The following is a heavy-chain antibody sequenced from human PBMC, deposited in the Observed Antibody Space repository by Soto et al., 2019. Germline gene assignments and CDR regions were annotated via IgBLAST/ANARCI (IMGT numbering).Heavy chain of an antibody. D-gene: IGHD2-8*01. CDR3: ARTSMTTPKYGMDV. V-gene: IGHV2-70*18. CDR2: IDWDDDK. J-gene: IGHJ6*02. Sequence: SGPTLVKPTQTLTLTCTFSGFSLSASEMCVSWVRQPPGKAPEWLALIDWDDDKYYSTSLKTRLTISRDTSKNQVVLTMTNMDPLDTATYYCARTSMTTPKYGMDVWGQGTTVTVSS. CDR1: GFSLSASEMC.